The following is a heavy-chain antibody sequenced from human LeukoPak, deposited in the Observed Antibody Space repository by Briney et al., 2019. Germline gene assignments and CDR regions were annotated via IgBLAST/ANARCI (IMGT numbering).Heavy chain of an antibody. CDR3: ARGVIAEYYFDY. J-gene: IGHJ4*02. CDR1: GGSFSGYY. V-gene: IGHV4-34*01. CDR2: INHSGST. D-gene: IGHD6-13*01. Sequence: SETLSLTCAVYGGSFSGYYWSWIRQPPGKGLEWIGEINHSGSTNYNPSLKSRVTISVDTSKNQFSLKLSSVTAADTAVYYCARGVIAEYYFDYWGQGTLVTVSS.